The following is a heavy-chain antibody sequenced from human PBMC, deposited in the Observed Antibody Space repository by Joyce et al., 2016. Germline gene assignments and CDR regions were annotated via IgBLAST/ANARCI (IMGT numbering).Heavy chain of an antibody. D-gene: IGHD2-8*01. Sequence: QVQLVESGGGVVQPGRSLRLSCVASGLSFSNYGMQWVGQAQGKGLEWVEVIWINGSNKRYADSVKGQITISRDDSKRMVFIQMNNLRAEDTGVYYCVRAYGQIDFWGRGTLVTVSS. J-gene: IGHJ4*02. CDR1: GLSFSNYG. CDR3: VRAYGQIDF. CDR2: IWINGSNK. V-gene: IGHV3-33*01.